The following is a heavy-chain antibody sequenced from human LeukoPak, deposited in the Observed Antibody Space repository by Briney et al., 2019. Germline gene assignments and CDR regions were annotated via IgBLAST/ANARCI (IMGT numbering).Heavy chain of an antibody. Sequence: GGSLRLSCAASGFTFSNAWMSWVRQAPGKGLEWVGRIKSKTDGGTTDYAAPVKGRFTISRDDSKNTLYLQMNSLKTEDTAVYYCTTEELWFGGLAFYYYYMDVWGKGTTVTVSS. CDR2: IKSKTDGGTT. CDR1: GFTFSNAW. V-gene: IGHV3-15*01. CDR3: TTEELWFGGLAFYYYYMDV. D-gene: IGHD3-10*01. J-gene: IGHJ6*03.